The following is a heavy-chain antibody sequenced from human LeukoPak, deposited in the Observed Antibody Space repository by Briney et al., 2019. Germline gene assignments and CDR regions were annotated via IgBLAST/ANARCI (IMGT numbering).Heavy chain of an antibody. D-gene: IGHD1-7*01. J-gene: IGHJ5*02. CDR1: GVSISSGGYY. V-gene: IGHV4-31*03. CDR2: IYYSGST. Sequence: SETLSLTCTVSGVSISSGGYYWSWIRQHPGKGLEWIGYIYYSGSTYYNPSLKSRATISVDTSKNQFSLKLSSVTAAGTAVYYCARDLGGKGWNYGWFDPWGQGTLVTVSS. CDR3: ARDLGGKGWNYGWFDP.